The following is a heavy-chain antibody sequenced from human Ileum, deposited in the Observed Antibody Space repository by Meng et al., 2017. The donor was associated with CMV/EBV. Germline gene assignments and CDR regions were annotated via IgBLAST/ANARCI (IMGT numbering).Heavy chain of an antibody. CDR1: GYTFTAYY. V-gene: IGHV1-2*02. D-gene: IGHD1-14*01. CDR2: LNPQSGDT. Sequence: ASVKVSCKTSGYTFTAYYLHWVRQAPGQGLEWMGWLNPQSGDTYYAQNFQGRVTMTRNTSISTAYMELSSLKTDDTAGYYCANVWYKARDPFNYWGQGTVVTVSS. CDR3: ANVWYKARDPFNY. J-gene: IGHJ4*02.